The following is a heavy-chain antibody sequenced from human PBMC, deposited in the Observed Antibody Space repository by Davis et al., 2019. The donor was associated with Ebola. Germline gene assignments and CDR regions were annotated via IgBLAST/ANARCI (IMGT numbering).Heavy chain of an antibody. CDR2: IYYSGST. CDR3: ARHPIPTLRYPSWFDP. CDR1: GGSISSSSYY. Sequence: SETLSLTCTVSGGSISSSSYYWGWIRQPPGKGLEWIGSIYYSGSTYYNPSLKSRVTISVDTSKNQFSLKLSSVTAADTAVYYCARHPIPTLRYPSWFDPWGQGTLVTVSS. D-gene: IGHD3-9*01. J-gene: IGHJ5*02. V-gene: IGHV4-39*01.